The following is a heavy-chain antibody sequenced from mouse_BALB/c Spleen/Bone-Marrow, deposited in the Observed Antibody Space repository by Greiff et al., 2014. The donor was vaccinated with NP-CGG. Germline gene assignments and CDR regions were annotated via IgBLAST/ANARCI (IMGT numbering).Heavy chain of an antibody. Sequence: EVKLVESGAELVKPGASVKLSCTASGFNIKDTYMHWVKQRPEQGLEWIGRIDPANGYTKFDPKFQGKATITADTSSNTAYLQLSSLTSEDTVVYYCARGTTVVSYYAMDYWGQGTPVTVSS. CDR2: IDPANGYT. D-gene: IGHD1-1*01. CDR3: ARGTTVVSYYAMDY. J-gene: IGHJ4*01. V-gene: IGHV14-3*02. CDR1: GFNIKDTY.